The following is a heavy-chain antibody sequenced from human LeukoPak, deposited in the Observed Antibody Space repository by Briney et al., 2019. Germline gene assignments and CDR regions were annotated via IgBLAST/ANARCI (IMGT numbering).Heavy chain of an antibody. J-gene: IGHJ4*02. CDR2: IYYSGST. CDR1: GGSISSHY. V-gene: IGHV4-59*11. D-gene: IGHD3-10*01. Sequence: PSETLSLTCTVSGGSISSHYWSWIRQPPGKGLEWIGYIYYSGSTNCNPSLKSRVTISVDTSKNQFTLKLSSVTAADTAVYCCARNYGSGSYYGYWGQGTLVTVSS. CDR3: ARNYGSGSYYGY.